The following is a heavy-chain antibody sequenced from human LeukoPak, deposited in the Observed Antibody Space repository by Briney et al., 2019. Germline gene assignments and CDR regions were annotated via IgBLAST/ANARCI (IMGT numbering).Heavy chain of an antibody. CDR2: IYYSGST. CDR3: ARGDCGGDCYADY. J-gene: IGHJ4*02. V-gene: IGHV4-59*01. D-gene: IGHD2-21*02. CDR1: GGSISSYY. Sequence: SETLSLTCTVSGGSISSYYWSWIRQPPGKGLEWIGYIYYSGSTNYNPSLKSRVTISVDTSKNQFSLKLSSVTAADTAVYYCARGDCGGDCYADYWGQGTLVTVSS.